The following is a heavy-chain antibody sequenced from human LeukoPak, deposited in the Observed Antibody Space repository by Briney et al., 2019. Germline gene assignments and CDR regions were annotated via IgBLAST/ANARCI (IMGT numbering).Heavy chain of an antibody. Sequence: SSGTLSLTCAVSGGSISSSAWWTWVRQSPKGLEWIGEINDRGTINYNPSLQRRVSISVDKSKNQFSLILNSVTDADTAVYYCAKAEDSGHIKGGAFDIWGQGTMVTVSS. J-gene: IGHJ3*02. CDR3: AKAEDSGHIKGGAFDI. CDR2: INDRGTI. V-gene: IGHV4-4*02. D-gene: IGHD5-12*01. CDR1: GGSISSSAW.